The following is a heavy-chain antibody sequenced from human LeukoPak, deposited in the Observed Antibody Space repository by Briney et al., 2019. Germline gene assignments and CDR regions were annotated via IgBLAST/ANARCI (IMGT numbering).Heavy chain of an antibody. CDR3: AKIRKYAFDY. CDR2: IRDDGSIT. J-gene: IGHJ4*02. CDR1: GFTFSSYG. V-gene: IGHV3-30*02. D-gene: IGHD1-14*01. Sequence: GGSLRLSCAASGFTFSSYGMHWVRQAPGKGPEWVAFIRDDGSITYYSDSVKGRFTLSRDNSKNTVYLQVNSLRADDTAVYYCAKIRKYAFDYWGQGTLVTVSS.